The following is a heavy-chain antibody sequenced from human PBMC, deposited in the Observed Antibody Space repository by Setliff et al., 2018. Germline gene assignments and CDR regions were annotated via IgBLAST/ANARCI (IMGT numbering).Heavy chain of an antibody. Sequence: LSLTCTVPGDSISSFSYYWGWIRQPPRKGLEWIGTIYTSWSTNYNPSLKSRVTISVDTSKNQFSLQLSSVTAADTAVYYCARMSGFLYIDVWGKGTTVTVSS. CDR2: IYTSWST. CDR3: ARMSGFLYIDV. V-gene: IGHV4-39*07. J-gene: IGHJ6*04. CDR1: GDSISSFSYY. D-gene: IGHD3-3*01.